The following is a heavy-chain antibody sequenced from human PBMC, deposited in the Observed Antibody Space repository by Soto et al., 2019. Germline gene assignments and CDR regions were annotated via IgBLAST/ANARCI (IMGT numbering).Heavy chain of an antibody. CDR1: GGSVSSGSYY. Sequence: PSETLSLTCTVSGGSVSSGSYYWSWIRQPPWKGLEWIGYIFHSLGAKYNPSLGSRGTISLDTSKDQLSLSLRSVTAADTAIYFCVRDLNGSGDYWGQGXLVTVYS. CDR3: VRDLNGSGDY. CDR2: IFHSLGA. V-gene: IGHV4-61*01. D-gene: IGHD3-10*01. J-gene: IGHJ4*02.